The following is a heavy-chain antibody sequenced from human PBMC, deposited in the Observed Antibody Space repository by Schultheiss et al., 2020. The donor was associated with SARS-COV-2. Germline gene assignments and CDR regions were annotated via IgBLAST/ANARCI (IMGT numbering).Heavy chain of an antibody. CDR1: GFTFSSYW. Sequence: GGSLRLSCAASGFTFSSYWMSWVRQAPGKGLEWVANIKQDGSEKYYVDSVKGRFTISRDNAKNSLYLQMNSLRAEDTAVYYCAKEAAAAGRGGLDYWGQGTLVTVSS. J-gene: IGHJ4*02. V-gene: IGHV3-7*01. CDR2: IKQDGSEK. D-gene: IGHD6-13*01. CDR3: AKEAAAAGRGGLDY.